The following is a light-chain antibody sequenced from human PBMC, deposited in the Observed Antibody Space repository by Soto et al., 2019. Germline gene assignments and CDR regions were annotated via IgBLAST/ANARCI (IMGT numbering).Light chain of an antibody. CDR2: EVS. J-gene: IGLJ1*01. V-gene: IGLV2-23*02. CDR3: CSYARPGTLDV. CDR1: SSDVGTYNL. Sequence: QSVLSQPASVSGSPGQSIAISCTGTSSDVGTYNLVSWYQQPPGKAPKLIIFEVSKRPSGVSDRFSGSKSGNTASLTISGLQGEDEADYYCCSYARPGTLDVFGTGTKLTVL.